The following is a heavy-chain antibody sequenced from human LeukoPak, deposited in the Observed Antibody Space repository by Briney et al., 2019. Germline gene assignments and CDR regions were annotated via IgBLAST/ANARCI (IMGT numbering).Heavy chain of an antibody. CDR2: INPNSGGT. Sequence: GASVKVSCKSSGYTFTGYYMHWVRQAPGQGLEWMGWINPNSGGTNYAQKFQGRVTMTRDTSISTAYMELSSVTAADTAVYYCARVVGSSWYFDYWGQGTLVTVSS. J-gene: IGHJ4*02. CDR3: ARVVGSSWYFDY. V-gene: IGHV1-2*02. CDR1: GYTFTGYY. D-gene: IGHD6-13*01.